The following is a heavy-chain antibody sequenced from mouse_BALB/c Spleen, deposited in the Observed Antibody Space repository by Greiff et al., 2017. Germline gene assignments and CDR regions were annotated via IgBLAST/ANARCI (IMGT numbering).Heavy chain of an antibody. CDR2: INPSTGYT. V-gene: IGHV1-7*01. Sequence: VQLVESGAELAKPGASVKMSCKASGYTFTSYWMHWVKQRPGQGLEWIGYINPSTGYTEYNQKFKDKATLTADKSSSTAYMQLSSLTSEDSAVYYCARYGNYVAMDYWGQGTTLTVSS. D-gene: IGHD2-1*01. J-gene: IGHJ4*01. CDR3: ARYGNYVAMDY. CDR1: GYTFTSYW.